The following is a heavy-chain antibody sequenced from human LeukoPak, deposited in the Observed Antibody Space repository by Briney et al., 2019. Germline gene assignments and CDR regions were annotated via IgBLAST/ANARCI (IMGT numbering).Heavy chain of an antibody. J-gene: IGHJ4*02. D-gene: IGHD6-13*01. CDR1: GGPISSYY. Sequence: SETLSLTCTVSGGPISSYYWSWNRQPPGKGLEWIGYIYYSGSTNYNPSLKSRVTISVDTSKNQFSLKVSSVTAAGTAVYYCARGSSWSYYFDHWGQGTLVTVSS. V-gene: IGHV4-59*08. CDR3: ARGSSWSYYFDH. CDR2: IYYSGST.